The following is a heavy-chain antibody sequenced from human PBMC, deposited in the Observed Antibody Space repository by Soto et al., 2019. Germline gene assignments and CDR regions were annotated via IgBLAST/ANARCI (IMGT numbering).Heavy chain of an antibody. V-gene: IGHV4-4*02. CDR1: GGSISSSNW. D-gene: IGHD1-7*01. CDR2: IYHSVST. CDR3: ARDSPAAGTTCDY. Sequence: QVQLQESGPGLVKPSGTLSLTCAVSGGSISSSNWWSWVRQPPGKGLEWIGEIYHSVSTNYNPSLRGGVTISVDKSKSQCSLQLSSVTAADTAVYYCARDSPAAGTTCDYWGQGTLVTVSS. J-gene: IGHJ4*02.